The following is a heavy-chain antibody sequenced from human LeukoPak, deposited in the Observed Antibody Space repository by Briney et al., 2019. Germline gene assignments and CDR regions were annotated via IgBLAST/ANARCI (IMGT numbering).Heavy chain of an antibody. D-gene: IGHD3-3*01. V-gene: IGHV3-23*01. J-gene: IGHJ6*02. CDR2: ISGSGGST. CDR3: VKDIYDFWSGSLYGMVV. CDR1: GFTFSSYA. Sequence: GGSLRLSCAASGFTFSSYAMSWVRQAPGKGLEWVSAISGSGGSTYYADSVKGRFTISRDNSKNTLYLQMNSLRAEDTAVYYCVKDIYDFWSGSLYGMVVWGQGTTVTVSS.